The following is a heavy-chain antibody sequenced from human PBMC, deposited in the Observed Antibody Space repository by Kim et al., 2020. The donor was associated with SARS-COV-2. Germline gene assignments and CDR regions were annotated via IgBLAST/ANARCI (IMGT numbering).Heavy chain of an antibody. D-gene: IGHD3-10*01. CDR3: VKGVVRGVIKRYYYYGMDV. Sequence: GGSLRLSCSASGFTISSYAMHWVRQAPGKGLEYVSAISSNGGSTYYADSVKGRFTISRDNSKNTLYLQMSSLRAEDTAVYYCVKGVVRGVIKRYYYYGMDVWDPGTTVTVSS. CDR2: ISSNGGST. CDR1: GFTISSYA. V-gene: IGHV3-64D*06. J-gene: IGHJ6*02.